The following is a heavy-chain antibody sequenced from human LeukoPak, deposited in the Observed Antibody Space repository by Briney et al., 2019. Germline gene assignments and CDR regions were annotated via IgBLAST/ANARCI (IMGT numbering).Heavy chain of an antibody. D-gene: IGHD6-25*01. J-gene: IGHJ5*02. CDR1: GFTVSSNY. CDR2: IYSGGST. CDR3: ARGASGPWGNWFDP. V-gene: IGHV3-53*01. Sequence: GGSLRLSCAASGFTVSSNYMSWVRQAPGKGLEWVSVIYSGGSTYYADSVKGRFTISRDNSKNTLYLQMSSLRAEDTAVYYCARGASGPWGNWFDPWGQGTLVTVSS.